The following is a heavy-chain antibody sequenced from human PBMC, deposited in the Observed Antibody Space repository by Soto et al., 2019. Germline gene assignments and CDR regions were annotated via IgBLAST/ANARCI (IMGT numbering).Heavy chain of an antibody. V-gene: IGHV2-5*02. CDR3: TQIYGSGSWGWYFHS. J-gene: IGHJ4*02. CDR2: VFWDDGE. D-gene: IGHD1-26*01. Sequence: QITLRESGPSLVKPTETLTLTCTFSGFSLTTTGVGVGWIRQPPGKALEWLAVVFWDDGERYSPSLKSRVTIAKDTSKNQVVLTMTHMDPVDTATYYCTQIYGSGSWGWYFHSWGQGTLVTVSS. CDR1: GFSLTTTGVG.